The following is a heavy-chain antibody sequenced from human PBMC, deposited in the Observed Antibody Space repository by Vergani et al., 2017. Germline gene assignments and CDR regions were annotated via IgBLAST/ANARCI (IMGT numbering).Heavy chain of an antibody. J-gene: IGHJ6*03. CDR3: ARERQQDYDFWSGYYGGDIVAPMDV. V-gene: IGHV3-7*01. CDR1: GFTFSSYW. Sequence: EVQLVESGGGLVKPGGSLRLSCAASGFTFSSYWMSWVRQAPGKGLEWVANIKQDGSEKYYVDSVKGRFTISRNNAKNSLYLQMNSLRAEDTAVYYRARERQQDYDFWSGYYGGDIVAPMDVWGKGTTVTVSS. D-gene: IGHD3-3*01. CDR2: IKQDGSEK.